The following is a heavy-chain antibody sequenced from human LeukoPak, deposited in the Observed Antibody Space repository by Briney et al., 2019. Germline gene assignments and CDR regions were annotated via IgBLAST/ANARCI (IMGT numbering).Heavy chain of an antibody. Sequence: SGPALVKPTQTLTLTCTFSGFSLSTSGMCVSWIRQPPGKALEWLARIDWDDDKYYSTSLKTRLTISKDTSKNQVVLTMTNMDPVDTATYYCARSTYYYDSSGPDWFDPWGQGTLVTVSS. V-gene: IGHV2-70*11. CDR2: IDWDDDK. J-gene: IGHJ5*02. D-gene: IGHD3-22*01. CDR3: ARSTYYYDSSGPDWFDP. CDR1: GFSLSTSGMC.